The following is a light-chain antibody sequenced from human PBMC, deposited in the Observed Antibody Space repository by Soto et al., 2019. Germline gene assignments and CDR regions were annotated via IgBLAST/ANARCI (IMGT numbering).Light chain of an antibody. Sequence: QSVLTQPASVSGSPGQSITISCTGTSSDVGGYNYVSWHQQHPGKAPKLMIYDVSDRPSGVSNRFSGSKSGNTASLTISGLQAEDEADYYCSSYTSSNTHVFGTGTKVTVL. CDR1: SSDVGGYNY. V-gene: IGLV2-14*03. CDR2: DVS. J-gene: IGLJ1*01. CDR3: SSYTSSNTHV.